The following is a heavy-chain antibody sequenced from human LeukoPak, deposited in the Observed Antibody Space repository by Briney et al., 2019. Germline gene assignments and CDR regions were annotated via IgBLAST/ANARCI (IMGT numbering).Heavy chain of an antibody. CDR2: ISGSGGST. V-gene: IGHV3-23*01. CDR1: GFTFSSYA. Sequence: GGSLRLSCAASGFTFSSYAMSWVRQAPGKGLEWVSAISGSGGSTYYADSVKGRFTISRDNSKNTLYLQMNSLRAEDTAVYYCAKRGDIGYCSGGSCFSHNWFDPWAREPWSPSPQ. J-gene: IGHJ5*02. D-gene: IGHD2-15*01. CDR3: AKRGDIGYCSGGSCFSHNWFDP.